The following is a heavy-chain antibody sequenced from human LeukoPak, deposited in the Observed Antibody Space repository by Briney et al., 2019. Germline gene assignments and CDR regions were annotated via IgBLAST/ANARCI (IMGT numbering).Heavy chain of an antibody. D-gene: IGHD3-10*01. V-gene: IGHV4-34*01. CDR2: INHSGST. Sequence: SETLSLTCAVYGGSFRGYYWSWIRQPPGKGLEWIGEINHSGSTNYNPSLKSRVTISVDTSKNQFSLKLSSVTAADTAVYYCARGLLLRELPYYFDYWGQGTLVTVSS. CDR3: ARGLLLRELPYYFDY. CDR1: GGSFRGYY. J-gene: IGHJ4*02.